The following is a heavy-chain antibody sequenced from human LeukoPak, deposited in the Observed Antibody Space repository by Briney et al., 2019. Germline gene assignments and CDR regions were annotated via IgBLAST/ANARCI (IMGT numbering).Heavy chain of an antibody. J-gene: IGHJ4*02. CDR1: GFDFNVQT. V-gene: IGHV3-7*01. D-gene: IGHD1-26*01. CDR3: VRGGATGGRFEN. CDR2: MKEDGSEI. Sequence: GGSLRLSCAASGFDFNVQTMSWVRQAPGKGLAWVTRMKEDGSEIYYVDSVKGRFTISRDNPKNSLYPQMNSLRAEDTAVYYCVRGGATGGRFENWGQGILVTVSS.